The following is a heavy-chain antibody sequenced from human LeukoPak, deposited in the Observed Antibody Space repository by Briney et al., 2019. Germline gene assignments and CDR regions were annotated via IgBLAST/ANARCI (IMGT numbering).Heavy chain of an antibody. D-gene: IGHD3-10*02. CDR2: IKEDGAEK. Sequence: GGSLRLSCEFSGFSFFRHSMSWVRQIPGKGLEWVAKIKEDGAEKWYVDSVRGRFTISRDNAKSSLYLQMNSLRAEDTAVFYCAELGITMIGGVWGKGTTVTISS. V-gene: IGHV3-7*01. CDR1: GFSFFRHS. J-gene: IGHJ6*04. CDR3: AELGITMIGGV.